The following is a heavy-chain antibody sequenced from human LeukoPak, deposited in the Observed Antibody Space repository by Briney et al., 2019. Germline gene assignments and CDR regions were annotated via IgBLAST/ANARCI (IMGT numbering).Heavy chain of an antibody. J-gene: IGHJ5*02. V-gene: IGHV4-4*07. D-gene: IGHD3-10*01. CDR3: ARTMVRGSGNWFDP. CDR1: GGSISSYY. CDR2: IYTNGST. Sequence: SETLSLTCTVSGGSISSYYWSWIRQPAGKGLEWIGRIYTNGSTNYNPSLKSRVTMSVDTSKNQFSLKLSSVTAADTAVYYCARTMVRGSGNWFDPWGQGTLVTVSS.